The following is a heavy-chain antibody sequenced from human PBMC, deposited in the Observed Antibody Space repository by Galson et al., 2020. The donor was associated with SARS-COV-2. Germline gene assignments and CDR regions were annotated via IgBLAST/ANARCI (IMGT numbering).Heavy chain of an antibody. CDR2: IKSKTDGGTT. CDR3: TTDRYYDYVWGSYRLLDY. J-gene: IGHJ4*02. CDR1: GFTFSNAW. D-gene: IGHD3-16*02. V-gene: IGHV3-15*01. Sequence: GESLKISCAASGFTFSNAWMSWVRQAPGKGLEWVGRIKSKTDGGTTDYAAPVKGRFTIARDDSKNTLYLQMNSLKTEDTAVYYCTTDRYYDYVWGSYRLLDYWGQGTLVTVSS.